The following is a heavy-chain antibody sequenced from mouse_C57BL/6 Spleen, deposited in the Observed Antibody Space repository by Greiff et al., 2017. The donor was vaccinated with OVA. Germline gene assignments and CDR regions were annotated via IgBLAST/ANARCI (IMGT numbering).Heavy chain of an antibody. CDR2: LNPNYGTT. D-gene: IGHD1-1*01. J-gene: IGHJ3*01. CDR1: GYSFTDYN. Sequence: EVQLKESGPELVKPGASVKISCKASGYSFTDYNMNWVKQSNGKSLEWIGVLNPNYGTTSYNQKFKGKATLTVDQSSSTAYMQLNSLTSEDSAVYYCARRGSSYKAWFAYWGQGTLVTVSA. CDR3: ARRGSSYKAWFAY. V-gene: IGHV1-39*01.